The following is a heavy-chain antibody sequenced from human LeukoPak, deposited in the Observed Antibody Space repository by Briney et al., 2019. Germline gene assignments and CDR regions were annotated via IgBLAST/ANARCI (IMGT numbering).Heavy chain of an antibody. D-gene: IGHD3-10*01. V-gene: IGHV1-18*01. CDR2: ISAYNGNT. J-gene: IGHJ3*02. CDR3: ARDRIPMVRGVPDAFDI. CDR1: GYTFTSYG. Sequence: GASVKVSCKASGYTFTSYGISWVRQAPGQGLEWMGWISAYNGNTNYAQKLQGRVTMTTDTSTSTVYMELRSLRSDDTAVYYCARDRIPMVRGVPDAFDIWGQGTMVTVSS.